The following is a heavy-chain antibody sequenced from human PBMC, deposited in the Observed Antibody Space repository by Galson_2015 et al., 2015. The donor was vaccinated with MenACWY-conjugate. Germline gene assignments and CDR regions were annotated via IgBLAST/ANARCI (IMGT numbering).Heavy chain of an antibody. D-gene: IGHD1-26*01. J-gene: IGHJ6*02. CDR1: GYSFTTYW. CDR2: ISPGDSNI. V-gene: IGHV5-51*01. Sequence: QSGAEVKKPGESLKISCKGSGYSFTTYWIGWVRQLPGKGLEWMGLISPGDSNIRYSPAFQGRVTISADKSISTAYLRWNSLQASDTAIYYCARHPPGGRGMDVWGQGTTVTVSS. CDR3: ARHPPGGRGMDV.